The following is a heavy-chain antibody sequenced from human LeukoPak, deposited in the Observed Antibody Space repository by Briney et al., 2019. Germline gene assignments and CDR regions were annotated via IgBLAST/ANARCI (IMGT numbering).Heavy chain of an antibody. J-gene: IGHJ3*02. CDR2: IWYDGSNK. V-gene: IGHV3-33*06. CDR3: AKSHMAEQQPGGGAFDI. D-gene: IGHD6-13*01. CDR1: GFTFSSYG. Sequence: GGSLRLSCAASGFTFSSYGMHWVRQAPGKGLEWVAVIWYDGSNKYYADSVKGRFTISRDNSKNTLYLQMNSLRAEDTAVYYCAKSHMAEQQPGGGAFDIWGQGTMVTVSS.